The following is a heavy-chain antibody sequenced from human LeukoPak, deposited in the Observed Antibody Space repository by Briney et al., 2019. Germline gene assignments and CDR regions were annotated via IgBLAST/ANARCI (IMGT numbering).Heavy chain of an antibody. Sequence: SETLSLTCTVSGGSISSSSYYWGWIRQPPGKGLEWIGSIYYSGSTYYNPSLKSRVTISVDTSKNQFSLKLSSVTATDTAVYYCARSPDRLWFGQLLFTAFDYWGQGTLVTVSS. CDR3: ARSPDRLWFGQLLFTAFDY. CDR1: GGSISSSSYY. J-gene: IGHJ4*02. CDR2: IYYSGST. D-gene: IGHD3-10*01. V-gene: IGHV4-39*01.